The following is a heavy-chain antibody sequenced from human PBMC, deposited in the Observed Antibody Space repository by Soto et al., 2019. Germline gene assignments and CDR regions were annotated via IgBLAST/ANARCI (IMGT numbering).Heavy chain of an antibody. D-gene: IGHD3-10*01. CDR2: IKEDGSEK. CDR1: VLTLRTDW. V-gene: IGHV3-7*04. J-gene: IGHJ5*02. CDR3: TRAMVRGVIHTNWFDP. Sequence: HPGGSLRLSCAPPVLTLRTDWMKWVRQAPGKGLERVATIKEDGSEKFYVDSVRGRFTISRDITNNSLYLQMKSLRVEDTGVYYCTRAMVRGVIHTNWFDPWGQGTLVTVSS.